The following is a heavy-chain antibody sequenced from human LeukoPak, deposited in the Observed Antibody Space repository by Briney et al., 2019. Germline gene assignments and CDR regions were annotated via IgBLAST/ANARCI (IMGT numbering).Heavy chain of an antibody. D-gene: IGHD3-22*01. CDR3: ARDTEIVVAPYYYYYMDV. V-gene: IGHV4-39*02. Sequence: SETLSLTCTVSSDSISSSSYYWGWIRQPPGKGLEWIGSMYYSGSTYYNPSLKSRVTISLDTSKNQFSLKLSSVTAADTAVYYCARDTEIVVAPYYYYYMDVWGKGTTVTISS. CDR1: SDSISSSSYY. J-gene: IGHJ6*03. CDR2: MYYSGST.